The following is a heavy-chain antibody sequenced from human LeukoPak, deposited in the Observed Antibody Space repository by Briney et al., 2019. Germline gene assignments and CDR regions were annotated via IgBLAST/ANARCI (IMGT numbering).Heavy chain of an antibody. J-gene: IGHJ4*02. Sequence: PSETLSLTCAVYGGSFSGYYWSWIRQPPGKGLEWIGEINHSGSTNYNPSLKSRVTISVDTSKNQFSLKLSSVTAADTAVYYCARGRRQWLVRSVYFDYWGQGTLVTVSS. D-gene: IGHD6-19*01. CDR1: GGSFSGYY. CDR3: ARGRRQWLVRSVYFDY. CDR2: INHSGST. V-gene: IGHV4-34*01.